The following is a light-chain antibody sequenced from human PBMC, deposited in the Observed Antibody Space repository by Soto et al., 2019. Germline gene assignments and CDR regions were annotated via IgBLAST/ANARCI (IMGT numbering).Light chain of an antibody. CDR2: DTS. J-gene: IGKJ1*01. Sequence: EFGLTQSPATLSLSPGERATLSCRASQRISEYLAWYQQKAGQAPRLVIYDTSISATGVPARFSSSGSGTEFTLTINHLEPEDFAVYYCEHRSSPTWTFGQGTKVEIK. CDR3: EHRSSPTWT. V-gene: IGKV3-11*01. CDR1: QRISEY.